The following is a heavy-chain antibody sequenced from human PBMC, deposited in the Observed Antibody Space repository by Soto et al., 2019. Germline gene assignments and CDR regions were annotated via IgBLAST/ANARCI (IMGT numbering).Heavy chain of an antibody. CDR2: IYYSGST. CDR1: GGSISSGGYY. V-gene: IGHV4-31*03. J-gene: IGHJ6*02. D-gene: IGHD5-18*01. CDR3: ARARDTAMVGHYYGMDV. Sequence: SETLSLTCTVSGGSISSGGYYWSWIRQHPGKGLEWIGYIYYSGSTYYNPSLKSRVTISVDTSKNQFSLKLSSVTAADTAVYYCARARDTAMVGHYYGMDVWGQGTTVTVSS.